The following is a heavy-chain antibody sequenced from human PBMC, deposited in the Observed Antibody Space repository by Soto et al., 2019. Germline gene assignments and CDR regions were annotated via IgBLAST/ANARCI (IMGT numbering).Heavy chain of an antibody. CDR1: GGAIIGYY. CDR2: IYYSGST. D-gene: IGHD4-17*01. Sequence: SETLSLTCAVSGGAIIGYYWSWIRQPPGKGLAWIGYIYYSGSTNYNPSLKSRVTISVDTSKNQFSLKLSSVTAADTAVYYCARLVRGDYNFDYWGQGTLVTVSS. CDR3: ARLVRGDYNFDY. J-gene: IGHJ4*02. V-gene: IGHV4-59*01.